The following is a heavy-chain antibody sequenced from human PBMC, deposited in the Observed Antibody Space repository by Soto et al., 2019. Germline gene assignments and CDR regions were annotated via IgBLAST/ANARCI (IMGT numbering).Heavy chain of an antibody. CDR1: GFTFTSYA. V-gene: IGHV3-33*01. D-gene: IGHD1-1*01. Sequence: QAHLVESGGGVVQPGGSPKISCAASGFTFTSYAMHWVRQAPGKGLEWVALMWYDRSHTYYAESVKGRFTISRAESNKMLFLHMCGLRAEDTAVYYCSRDRSWRTGYYSGIDVWGQGTTVTVS. CDR3: SRDRSWRTGYYSGIDV. CDR2: MWYDRSHT. J-gene: IGHJ6*02.